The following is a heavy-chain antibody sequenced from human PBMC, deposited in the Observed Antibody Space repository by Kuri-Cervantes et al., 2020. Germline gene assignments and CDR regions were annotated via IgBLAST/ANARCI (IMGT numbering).Heavy chain of an antibody. CDR3: ARPLRRPTDAFDI. V-gene: IGHV5-51*01. Sequence: KVSCKGSGYSFTSYWIGWVRQMPGKGLEWMGIIYPGDSDTRYSPSFQGQVTISADKSISTAYLQWSSLKASDTAMYYCARPLRRPTDAFDIWGQGTMVTVSS. D-gene: IGHD6-25*01. CDR2: IYPGDSDT. CDR1: GYSFTSYW. J-gene: IGHJ3*02.